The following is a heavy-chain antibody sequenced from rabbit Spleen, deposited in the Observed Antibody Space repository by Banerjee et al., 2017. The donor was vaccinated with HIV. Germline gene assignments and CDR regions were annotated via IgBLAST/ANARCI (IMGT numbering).Heavy chain of an antibody. V-gene: IGHV1S47*01. CDR2: IDPVFGNT. J-gene: IGHJ6*01. Sequence: QEKLVESGGGLVQPEGSLTLTCTASGFSFNAKYDMCWVRQAPGKGLEWTGYIDPVFGNTYYASWVNGRFTISSDNAQNTVDLQMNSLTAADTATYFCARDTSSSFSSYGMDLWAQAPSSPS. CDR1: GFSFNAKYD. CDR3: ARDTSSSFSSYGMDL. D-gene: IGHD1-1*01.